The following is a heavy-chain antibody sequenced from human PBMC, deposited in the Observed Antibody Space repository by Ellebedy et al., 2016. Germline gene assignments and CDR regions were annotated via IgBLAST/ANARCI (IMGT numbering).Heavy chain of an antibody. Sequence: ASVKVSCKASGYSFHSYVITWVRQATGQGLEWMGWMNPNSGNTGYAQKFQGRVTMTRNTSISTAYMELSSLRSEDTAVYYCARGSGAPDYWGQGTLVTVSS. CDR1: GYSFHSYV. V-gene: IGHV1-8*01. CDR2: MNPNSGNT. CDR3: ARGSGAPDY. J-gene: IGHJ4*02.